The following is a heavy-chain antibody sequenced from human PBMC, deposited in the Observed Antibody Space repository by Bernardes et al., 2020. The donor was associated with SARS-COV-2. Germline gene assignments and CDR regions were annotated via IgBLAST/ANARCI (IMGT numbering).Heavy chain of an antibody. CDR3: ARIDEVTGRDY. Sequence: GGSLRLSCAGSGFTFSSYSMNWVRQAPGKGLEWISYISRGTTTIYYADSVKGRFTISRDDAKNSLFLQMHSLRAEDTAVYYCARIDEVTGRDYWGQGTLVTVSS. CDR2: ISRGTTTI. J-gene: IGHJ4*02. V-gene: IGHV3-48*01. CDR1: GFTFSSYS. D-gene: IGHD6-19*01.